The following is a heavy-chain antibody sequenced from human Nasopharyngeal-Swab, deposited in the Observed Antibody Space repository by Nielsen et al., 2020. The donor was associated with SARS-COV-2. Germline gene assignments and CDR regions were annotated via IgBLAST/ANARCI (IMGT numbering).Heavy chain of an antibody. CDR2: IKQDGSET. Sequence: GESLKIPCAASGFTFSNYWMNWVRQTPGKGLEWVAIIKQDGSETYYVDSVRGRFTISRDNAKNSLSLVMTSLRADDTAVYYCAGGTGWLTDSWGQGTLVTVSS. D-gene: IGHD3-9*01. CDR3: AGGTGWLTDS. CDR1: GFTFSNYW. V-gene: IGHV3-7*03. J-gene: IGHJ4*02.